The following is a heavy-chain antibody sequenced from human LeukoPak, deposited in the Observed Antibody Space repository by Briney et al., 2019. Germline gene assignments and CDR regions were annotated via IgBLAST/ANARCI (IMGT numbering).Heavy chain of an antibody. D-gene: IGHD3-10*01. CDR2: IIPIFGTA. V-gene: IGHV1-69*01. Sequence: SVKVSCKASGGTFSSYAISWVRQAPGQGLEWMGGIIPIFGTANYAQKFQGRVTITADESTGTAYMELSSLRSEDTAVYYCATEGNDAFDIWGQGTMVTVSS. J-gene: IGHJ3*02. CDR1: GGTFSSYA. CDR3: ATEGNDAFDI.